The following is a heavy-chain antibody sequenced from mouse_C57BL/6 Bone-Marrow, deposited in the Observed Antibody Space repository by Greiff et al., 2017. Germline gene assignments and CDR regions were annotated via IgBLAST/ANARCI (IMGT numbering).Heavy chain of an antibody. CDR2: ISSGGSYT. J-gene: IGHJ3*01. CDR3: NPSEGAY. V-gene: IGHV5-6*01. Sequence: EVHLVESGGDLVKPGGSLKLSCAASGFTFSSYGMSWVRQTPDKRLEWVATISSGGSYTYYPDSVKGRFTISRDNAKNTLYLQMSSLKSEDTAMYYCNPSEGAYWGQGTLVTVSA. CDR1: GFTFSSYG.